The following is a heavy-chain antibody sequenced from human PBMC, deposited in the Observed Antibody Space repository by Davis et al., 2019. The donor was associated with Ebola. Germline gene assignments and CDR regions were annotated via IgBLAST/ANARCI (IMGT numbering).Heavy chain of an antibody. Sequence: ASVKVSCKASGYIFTGWLMHWVRQAPGQGPEWMGWISLNSGSTKYSHKFQGRVTMTRDTSINTAHMKLSGLRSDDTAVYYCARDDKVMHFDYWGQGTLVTVS. CDR1: GYIFTGWL. CDR2: ISLNSGST. CDR3: ARDDKVMHFDY. D-gene: IGHD3-16*01. V-gene: IGHV1-2*02. J-gene: IGHJ4*02.